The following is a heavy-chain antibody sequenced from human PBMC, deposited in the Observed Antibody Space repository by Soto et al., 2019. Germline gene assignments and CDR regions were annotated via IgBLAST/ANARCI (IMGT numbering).Heavy chain of an antibody. J-gene: IGHJ5*02. D-gene: IGHD5-18*01. Sequence: VQRVQSGAEVKKPGTSVKVSCKASGGAFSSYASSWVRQAPGQRIEWMGGIIPIIGTSNYAQKFQGRVTITADESTSTAYMELSSLRSEDTAVYYCAGNNYGYISWFDPWGQGTLVTVSS. CDR3: AGNNYGYISWFDP. V-gene: IGHV1-69*12. CDR1: GGAFSSYA. CDR2: IIPIIGTS.